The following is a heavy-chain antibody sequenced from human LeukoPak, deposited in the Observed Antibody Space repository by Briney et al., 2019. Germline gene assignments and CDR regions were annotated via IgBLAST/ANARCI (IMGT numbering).Heavy chain of an antibody. J-gene: IGHJ5*02. Sequence: GESLQISCKGSGYNFTSYWIGWVRQMPGKGLEWTGIIYPGDSDTRYSPSFQGQVTISADKSISTAYLQWSSLKASNTAMYYCARSSVQGFDPWGQGTLVTVSS. CDR1: GYNFTSYW. CDR2: IYPGDSDT. V-gene: IGHV5-51*01. CDR3: ARSSVQGFDP.